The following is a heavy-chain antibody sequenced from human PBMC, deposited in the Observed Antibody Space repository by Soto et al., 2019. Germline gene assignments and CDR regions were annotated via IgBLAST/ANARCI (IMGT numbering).Heavy chain of an antibody. CDR1: GYTFTSYW. Sequence: GAYLKISCKASGYTFTSYWIGWVRQLPGKGLAWMGMFYPGDSDTRYSPSFQGQVTISAYQSIGTAYLQWSSLKAPDTAMYYCPAYSGSSGRHFDYWGQGTQVAASS. D-gene: IGHD6-6*01. CDR2: FYPGDSDT. CDR3: PAYSGSSGRHFDY. V-gene: IGHV5-51*01. J-gene: IGHJ4*02.